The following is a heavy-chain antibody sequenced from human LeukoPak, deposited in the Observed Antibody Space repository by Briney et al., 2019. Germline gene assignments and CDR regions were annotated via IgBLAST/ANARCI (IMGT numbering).Heavy chain of an antibody. D-gene: IGHD3-3*01. J-gene: IGHJ5*02. CDR3: VRHVAIFGVTP. Sequence: SETLSLTCAVYGGSFSGYYWSWIRQPPGKGLEWIGEINHSGSTNYNPSLKSRVTISVDTSKNQFSLKLSSVTAADTAVYYCVRHVAIFGVTPWGQGTLVTVSS. V-gene: IGHV4-34*01. CDR1: GGSFSGYY. CDR2: INHSGST.